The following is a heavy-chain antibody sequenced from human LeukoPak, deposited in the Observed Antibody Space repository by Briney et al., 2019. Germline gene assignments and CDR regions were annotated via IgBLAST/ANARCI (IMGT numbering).Heavy chain of an antibody. CDR2: ISSSSTSI. CDR3: ARHAFVWAFDI. CDR1: GFTFRTYG. J-gene: IGHJ3*02. D-gene: IGHD2-8*01. Sequence: GGSLGLPCAALGFTFRTYGLNGVPRPPGKGLEWVSSISSSSTSIYYADSGKGRLTISRDNAKNSLYLQMNSLRAEDTAVYYCARHAFVWAFDIWGQGTMVTVSS. V-gene: IGHV3-21*01.